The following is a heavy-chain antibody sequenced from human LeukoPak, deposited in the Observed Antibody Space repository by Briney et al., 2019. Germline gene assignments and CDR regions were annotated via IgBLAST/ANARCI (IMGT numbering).Heavy chain of an antibody. CDR2: ISGSGGST. V-gene: IGHV3-23*01. J-gene: IGHJ6*03. CDR3: AKDGVTIFGVVIMGYMDV. CDR1: GFTFSSYA. D-gene: IGHD3-3*01. Sequence: PGGSLRLSCAASGFTFSSYAMSWVRQAPGKGLEWVSAISGSGGSTYYADSVKGRFTISRDNSKNSLYLQMNSLRAEDTALYYCAKDGVTIFGVVIMGYMDVWGKGTTVTVSS.